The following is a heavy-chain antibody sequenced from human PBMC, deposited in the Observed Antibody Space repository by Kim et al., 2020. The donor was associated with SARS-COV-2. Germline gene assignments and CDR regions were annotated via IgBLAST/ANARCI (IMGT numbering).Heavy chain of an antibody. Sequence: GGSLRLSCAASGFTFSSYSMNWVRQAPGKGLEWVSSISSSSSYIYYADSVKGRFTISRDNAKNSLYLQMNSLRAEDTAVYYCARWGVYDSSGYMYYFDYWGQGTLVTVSS. CDR2: ISSSSSYI. CDR1: GFTFSSYS. V-gene: IGHV3-21*01. CDR3: ARWGVYDSSGYMYYFDY. D-gene: IGHD3-22*01. J-gene: IGHJ4*02.